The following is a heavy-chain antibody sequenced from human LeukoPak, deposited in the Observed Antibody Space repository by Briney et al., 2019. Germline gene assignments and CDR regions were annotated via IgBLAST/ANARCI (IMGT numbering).Heavy chain of an antibody. D-gene: IGHD3-10*01. Sequence: GGSLRLSCAASGFTFSSYGVHWVRQAPGKGLEWVATIWFDGSNKYYADSVKGRFTISRDNSKNTLYLQMNSLRAEDTAVYYCARISGSYSDYWGQGTLVTVSS. J-gene: IGHJ4*02. CDR1: GFTFSSYG. V-gene: IGHV3-33*01. CDR3: ARISGSYSDY. CDR2: IWFDGSNK.